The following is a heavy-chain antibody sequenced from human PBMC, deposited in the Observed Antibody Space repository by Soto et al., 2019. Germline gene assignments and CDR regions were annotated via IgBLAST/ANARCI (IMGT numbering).Heavy chain of an antibody. J-gene: IGHJ4*02. D-gene: IGHD6-19*01. CDR1: GFTFDDYA. CDR3: AKDIGTYSSGCFDY. V-gene: IGHV3-9*01. CDR2: ISWNSVSI. Sequence: EVQLVESGGGLVQPGRSLRLSCAASGFTFDDYAMHWVRQAPGKGLEWVSGISWNSVSIGYADSVKGRFTISRDNAKNSLYLQMNSLRAEDTALYYCAKDIGTYSSGCFDYWGQGTLVTVSS.